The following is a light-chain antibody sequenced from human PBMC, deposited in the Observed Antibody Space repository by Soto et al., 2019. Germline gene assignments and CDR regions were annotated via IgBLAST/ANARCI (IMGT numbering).Light chain of an antibody. CDR2: GTS. Sequence: ESVLTQSPGTLSLSPGERATLSCRASQSVTSNYLAWYQQKPGQAPRLLIYGTSTRATGIPDRFSGSGSGTDFTLTISRLEPEDFAVYYCQQYGGSPTTFGGGTKVEIK. V-gene: IGKV3-20*01. CDR3: QQYGGSPTT. CDR1: QSVTSNY. J-gene: IGKJ4*01.